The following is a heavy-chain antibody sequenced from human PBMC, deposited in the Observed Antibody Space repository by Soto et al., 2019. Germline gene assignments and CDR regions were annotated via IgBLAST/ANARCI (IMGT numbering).Heavy chain of an antibody. CDR3: ARQGNGAEGFDF. V-gene: IGHV5-51*01. Sequence: GESLKISCKGSGYSFSSHWIGWVRQMPGKGLDWMGIIYPGDSDTRYSPSFLGQVTISADKSINTAYLQWSSLMASDTAMYYCARQGNGAEGFDFRGQGALVTVSS. CDR1: GYSFSSHW. D-gene: IGHD4-17*01. CDR2: IYPGDSDT. J-gene: IGHJ4*02.